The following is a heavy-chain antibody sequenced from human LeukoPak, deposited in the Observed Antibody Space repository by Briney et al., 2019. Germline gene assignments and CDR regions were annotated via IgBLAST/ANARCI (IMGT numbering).Heavy chain of an antibody. Sequence: SETLSLTCTVSGGSISSYYWSWIRQPPGKGLEWIGFIHYSGSTYYNPSLKSRVTISVDTSKNQFSLRLSSVTATDTAEYFCARHQMRYSYGTLFDYWGQGTLVTVFS. V-gene: IGHV4-59*08. CDR2: IHYSGST. CDR1: GGSISSYY. CDR3: ARHQMRYSYGTLFDY. D-gene: IGHD5-18*01. J-gene: IGHJ4*02.